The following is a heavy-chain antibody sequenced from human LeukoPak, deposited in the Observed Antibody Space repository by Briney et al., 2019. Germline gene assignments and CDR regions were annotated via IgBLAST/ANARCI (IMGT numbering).Heavy chain of an antibody. CDR1: GGSFSGYY. J-gene: IGHJ4*02. D-gene: IGHD6-13*01. Sequence: SETLSLTCAVYGGSFSGYYWSWIRQPPGKGLEWIGEINHSGSTNYNPSLKSRVTISVDTSKNQFSLKLSSVTAADTAVYYCVRGGVSSSQYYFDYWGQGTLVTVSS. CDR2: INHSGST. V-gene: IGHV4-34*01. CDR3: VRGGVSSSQYYFDY.